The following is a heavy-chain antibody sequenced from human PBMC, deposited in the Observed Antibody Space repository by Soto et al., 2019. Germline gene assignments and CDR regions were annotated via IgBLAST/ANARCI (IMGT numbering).Heavy chain of an antibody. Sequence: GGSLRLSCAASGFTFSSYAMSWVRQAPGKGLEWVSAISGSGGSTYYADSVKGRFTISRDNSKNTLYLQMNRLRAEDTVVYYCAKSPPDSSSWYYYYYMDVWGKGNTVTVSS. CDR3: AKSPPDSSSWYYYYYMDV. CDR2: ISGSGGST. D-gene: IGHD6-13*01. V-gene: IGHV3-23*01. CDR1: GFTFSSYA. J-gene: IGHJ6*03.